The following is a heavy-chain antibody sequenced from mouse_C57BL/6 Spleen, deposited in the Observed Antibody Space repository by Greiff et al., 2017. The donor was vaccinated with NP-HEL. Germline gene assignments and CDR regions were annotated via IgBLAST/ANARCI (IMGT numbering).Heavy chain of an antibody. Sequence: QVQLQQPGAELVKPGASVKMSCKASGYTFTSYWITWVKQRPGQGLEWIGDIYPGSGSTNYNDKFKSKATLTVDTSPSTAYMQLSSLTSEDSAVYYCARSGYSNSFAYWGQGTLVTVSA. J-gene: IGHJ3*01. CDR3: ARSGYSNSFAY. D-gene: IGHD2-5*01. V-gene: IGHV1-55*01. CDR2: IYPGSGST. CDR1: GYTFTSYW.